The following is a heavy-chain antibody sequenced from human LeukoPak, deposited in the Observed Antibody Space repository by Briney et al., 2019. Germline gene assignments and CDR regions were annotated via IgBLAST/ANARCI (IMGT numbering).Heavy chain of an antibody. J-gene: IGHJ4*02. CDR2: ISSSSSYI. Sequence: PGGSLRLSCATSGFTFNNAWMNWVRQAPGKGLEWVSSISSSSSYIYYADSVKGRFTISRDNAKNSLYLQMNSLRAEDTAVYYCARDRGYSYGNLFWGQGTLVTVSS. D-gene: IGHD5-18*01. CDR3: ARDRGYSYGNLF. V-gene: IGHV3-21*01. CDR1: GFTFNNAW.